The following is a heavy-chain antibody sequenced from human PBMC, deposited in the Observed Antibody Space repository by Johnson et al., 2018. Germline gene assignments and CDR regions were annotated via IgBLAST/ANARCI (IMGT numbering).Heavy chain of an antibody. CDR3: AKDMTTLTTAYFQH. CDR2: ISYDGSNK. CDR1: GFTFSSYG. V-gene: IGHV3-30*18. J-gene: IGHJ1*01. D-gene: IGHD4-17*01. Sequence: QVQLVQSGGGVVQPGRSLRLSCAASGFTFSSYGMHWVRQAPGKGLEWVAVISYDGSNKYYADSVKGRFTISRDNSKNTLYLQRNSLRAEDTAVYYCAKDMTTLTTAYFQHWGQGTLVTVSS.